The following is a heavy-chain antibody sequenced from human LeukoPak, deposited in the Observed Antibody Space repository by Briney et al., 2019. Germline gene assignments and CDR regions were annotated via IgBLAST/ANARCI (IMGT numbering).Heavy chain of an antibody. CDR1: GSTFRTCW. CDR3: ARDSAGYDY. J-gene: IGHJ4*02. V-gene: IGHV3-7*01. Sequence: PGGSLRLSCAASGSTFRTCWMSWVRQAPGKGLEWVANLKEDGSDKYYADSVKGRFTISRDNAKNSLFLQMNSLRVDDTAIYYCARDSAGYDYWGQGTLVTVSS. D-gene: IGHD5-12*01. CDR2: LKEDGSDK.